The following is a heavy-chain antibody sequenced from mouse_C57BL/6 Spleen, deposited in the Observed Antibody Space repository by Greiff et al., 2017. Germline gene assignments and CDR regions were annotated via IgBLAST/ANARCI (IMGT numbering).Heavy chain of an antibody. CDR2: ISDGGSYT. CDR1: GFTFSSYA. CDR3: ARDPPGYFDY. Sequence: EVKLMESGGGLVKPGGSLKLSCAASGFTFSSYAMSWVRQTPEKRLEWVATISDGGSYTYYPDNVKGRFTISRDNAKNNLYLQMSHLKSEDTAMYYCARDPPGYFDYWGQGTTLTVSS. V-gene: IGHV5-4*01. J-gene: IGHJ2*01.